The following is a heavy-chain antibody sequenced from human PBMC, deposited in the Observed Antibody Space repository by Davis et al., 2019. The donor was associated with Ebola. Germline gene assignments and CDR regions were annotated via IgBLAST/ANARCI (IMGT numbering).Heavy chain of an antibody. Sequence: GESLKISCAASGFRFNTYTMHWVRQAPGKGLEWVAVISYDGTNKYYGDSVKGRFTISRDNSKNTLFLQMNSLRVEDTAVYYCARDASRGTYYGYSFDFWGQGTLLTVSS. V-gene: IGHV3-30-3*01. CDR1: GFRFNTYT. J-gene: IGHJ4*02. D-gene: IGHD3-16*01. CDR3: ARDASRGTYYGYSFDF. CDR2: ISYDGTNK.